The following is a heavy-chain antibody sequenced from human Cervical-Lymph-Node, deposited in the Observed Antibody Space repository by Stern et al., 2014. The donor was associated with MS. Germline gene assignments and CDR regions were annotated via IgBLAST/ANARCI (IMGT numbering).Heavy chain of an antibody. CDR1: GYTFSSYG. J-gene: IGHJ4*02. CDR3: ARDGSGYSSGETLFDN. CDR2: ISVYNGDI. V-gene: IGHV1-18*01. D-gene: IGHD5-18*01. Sequence: QVQLVQSGTEVRKPGASVKVSCKASGYTFSSYGINWVRQAPGQGLEWMGWISVYNGDIKYDQQVQGRVTMTTDTSTDPAYMELKSLRSDDTAVYYCARDGSGYSSGETLFDNWGQGTLVTVTS.